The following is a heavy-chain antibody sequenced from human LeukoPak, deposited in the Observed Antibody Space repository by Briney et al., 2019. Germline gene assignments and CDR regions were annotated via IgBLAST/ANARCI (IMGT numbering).Heavy chain of an antibody. V-gene: IGHV4-38-2*01. Sequence: SETLSLTCVVSGYSISSGYHWGWIRQSPEKGLEWIGSIHYSGSTDYNPSLKSRVTTSIDTSNNQFSLRLRSVTAADTAVYYCASLGGYQNGNFDFWGQGTLVTVSS. J-gene: IGHJ4*02. CDR3: ASLGGYQNGNFDF. CDR2: IHYSGST. D-gene: IGHD3-16*01. CDR1: GYSISSGYH.